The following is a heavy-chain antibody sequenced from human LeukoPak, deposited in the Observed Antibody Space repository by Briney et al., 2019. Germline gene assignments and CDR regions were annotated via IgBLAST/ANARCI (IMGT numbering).Heavy chain of an antibody. J-gene: IGHJ4*02. D-gene: IGHD1-26*01. CDR3: AKDVVGAINYFDY. CDR1: GFTLSSYA. Sequence: TGGSLRLSCAASGFTLSSYAMSWVRQAPGKGLEWVSAISGSGGSTYYADSVKGRFTISRDNSKNTLYLQMNSLRAEDTAVYYCAKDVVGAINYFDYWGQGTLVTVSS. CDR2: ISGSGGST. V-gene: IGHV3-23*01.